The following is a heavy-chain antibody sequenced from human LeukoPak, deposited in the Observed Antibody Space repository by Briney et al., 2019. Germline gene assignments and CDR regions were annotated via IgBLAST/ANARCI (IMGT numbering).Heavy chain of an antibody. J-gene: IGHJ6*02. CDR1: GFTFKTYA. Sequence: GGSLRLSCAASGFTFKTYAMSWVRQAPGKGLEWVAVIWYDGSNKYYADSVKGRFTISRDNSKNTLYLQMNSLRAEDTAVYYCAGMVRDYYYYGMDVWGQGTTVTVSS. V-gene: IGHV3-33*07. CDR2: IWYDGSNK. CDR3: AGMVRDYYYYGMDV. D-gene: IGHD3-10*01.